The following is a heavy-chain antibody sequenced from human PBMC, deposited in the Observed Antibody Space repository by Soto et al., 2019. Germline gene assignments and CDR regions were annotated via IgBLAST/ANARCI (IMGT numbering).Heavy chain of an antibody. CDR2: ISAYNGNT. Sequence: ASVKVSCKASGYTFTSYGISWVRQAPGQGLEWMGWISAYNGNTNYAQKLQGRVTITTDTSASTAYMELSSLRSEDTAVYYCARAPRDYDFWSGYYGDDAFDIWGQGTMVTVSS. CDR1: GYTFTSYG. D-gene: IGHD3-3*01. V-gene: IGHV1-18*01. CDR3: ARAPRDYDFWSGYYGDDAFDI. J-gene: IGHJ3*02.